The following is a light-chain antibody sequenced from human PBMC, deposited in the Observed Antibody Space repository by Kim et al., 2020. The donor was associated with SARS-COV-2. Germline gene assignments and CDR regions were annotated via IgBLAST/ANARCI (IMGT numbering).Light chain of an antibody. J-gene: IGKJ2*01. Sequence: DIQMTQSPSTLSAFVGDRVTITCRASQSIRSWLAWYQQKPGKAPKLLIYKASSLESGVPSRFSGSASGTEFTLTISSLQPDDFATYYCQQYDSYPYTFGQGTKLEI. CDR3: QQYDSYPYT. CDR2: KAS. CDR1: QSIRSW. V-gene: IGKV1-5*03.